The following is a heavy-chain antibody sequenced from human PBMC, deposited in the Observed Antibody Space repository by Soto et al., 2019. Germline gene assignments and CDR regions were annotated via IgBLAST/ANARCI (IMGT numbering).Heavy chain of an antibody. CDR2: TYYTGST. CDR3: ATDSAGRGPFDP. Sequence: SETLSLTCTISGGSFSTNYWSWIRQAPGKGLEWIGYTYYTGSTKYDPSLKSRASISVDTSKNQFSLTLNSAAAADTAVYYCATDSAGRGPFDPWGPGILVTVSS. D-gene: IGHD3-10*01. V-gene: IGHV4-59*13. CDR1: GGSFSTNY. J-gene: IGHJ5*02.